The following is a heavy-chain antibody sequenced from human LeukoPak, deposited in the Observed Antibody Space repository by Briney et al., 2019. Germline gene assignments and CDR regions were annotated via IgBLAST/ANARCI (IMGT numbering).Heavy chain of an antibody. CDR3: ARDDFHSGYYYGLGSY. CDR1: GYTFTSYY. V-gene: IGHV1-46*01. J-gene: IGHJ4*02. Sequence: GASVKVSCKASGYTFTSYYMHWVRQAPGQGLEWMGIINPSGGSTSYAQKFQGRVTITADKSTSTAYMELSSLRSEDTAVYYCARDDFHSGYYYGLGSYWGQGTLVTVSS. CDR2: INPSGGST. D-gene: IGHD3-22*01.